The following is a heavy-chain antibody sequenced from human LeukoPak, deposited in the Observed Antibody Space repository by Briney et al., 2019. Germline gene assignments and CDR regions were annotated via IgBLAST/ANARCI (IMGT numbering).Heavy chain of an antibody. J-gene: IGHJ5*02. CDR2: IYYSGKT. CDR3: ARGTRIQLWNNWFDP. CDR1: GGSINSGGDY. V-gene: IGHV4-31*03. D-gene: IGHD5-18*01. Sequence: SETLSLTCTVSGGSINSGGDYWTWLRHYPGKGLEWIGYIYYSGKTFYNPSLKSRVTISVDTSKNLFSLRLSSVTAADTAVYYCARGTRIQLWNNWFDPWGQGTLVTVSS.